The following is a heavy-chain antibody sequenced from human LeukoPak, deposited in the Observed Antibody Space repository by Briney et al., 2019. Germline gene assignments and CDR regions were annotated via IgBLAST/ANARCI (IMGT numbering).Heavy chain of an antibody. CDR1: GYTFTGYY. CDR3: ARDPYDFWSGYYFDY. D-gene: IGHD3-3*01. Sequence: ASVKVSCKASGYTFTGYYMHWVRQAPGQGLEWMGRINPNSGGTNYTQKFQGRVTMTRDTSISTAYMELSRLRSDDTAVYYCARDPYDFWSGYYFDYWGQGTLVTVSS. V-gene: IGHV1-2*06. J-gene: IGHJ4*02. CDR2: INPNSGGT.